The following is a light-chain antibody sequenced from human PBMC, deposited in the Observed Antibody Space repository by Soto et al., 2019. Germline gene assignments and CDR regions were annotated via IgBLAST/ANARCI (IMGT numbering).Light chain of an antibody. V-gene: IGKV3-20*01. J-gene: IGKJ1*01. CDR1: QSVSSSY. CDR3: QQYGISPRT. CDR2: GAS. Sequence: EIGVTQSPCTLSLSKGERATLSCRASQSVSSSYLAWYQQKPGQAPRLLIYGASSSATGVPDRFSGSGSGTDFTLTISSLQPEDFAVYYCQQYGISPRTFGQVTMVDI.